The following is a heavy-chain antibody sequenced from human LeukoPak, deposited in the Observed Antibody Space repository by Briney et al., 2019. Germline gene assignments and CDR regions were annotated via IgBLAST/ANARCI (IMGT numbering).Heavy chain of an antibody. Sequence: GGSLRLSCAASGFTVSSNYMSGVRQAPGKGLEWVSVIYSGGSTYYADSVKGRFTISRDNSKNTLYLQMNSLRAVDTAVYYCARDPEVAGTNAFDIWGQGTMVTVSS. CDR3: ARDPEVAGTNAFDI. D-gene: IGHD6-19*01. CDR2: IYSGGST. V-gene: IGHV3-66*01. J-gene: IGHJ3*02. CDR1: GFTVSSNY.